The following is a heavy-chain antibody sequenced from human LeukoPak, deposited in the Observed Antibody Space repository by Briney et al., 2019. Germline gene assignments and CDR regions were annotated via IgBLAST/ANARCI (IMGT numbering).Heavy chain of an antibody. Sequence: ASVKVSCKASGYTFTGYYMHWVRQAPGQGLEWMGWINPNSGGTNYAQKLQGRVTMTTDTSTSTAYMELRSLRSDDTAVYYCARDLDYFYGMDVWGQGTTVTVSS. J-gene: IGHJ6*02. CDR3: ARDLDYFYGMDV. CDR1: GYTFTGYY. V-gene: IGHV1-2*02. D-gene: IGHD1-1*01. CDR2: INPNSGGT.